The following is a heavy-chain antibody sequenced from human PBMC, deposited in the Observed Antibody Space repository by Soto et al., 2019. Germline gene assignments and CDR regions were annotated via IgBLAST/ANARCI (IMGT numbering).Heavy chain of an antibody. CDR1: GFTFSSYG. D-gene: IGHD1-7*01. Sequence: HPGGSLRLSCAASGFTFSSYGMHWVRQAPGKGLEWVAVISYDGSNKYYADSVKGRFTISRDNSKNTLYLQMNSLRAEDTAVYYCARDWNYGDRVYYYYYGMDVWGQGTTVTVSS. J-gene: IGHJ6*02. CDR3: ARDWNYGDRVYYYYYGMDV. V-gene: IGHV3-30*03. CDR2: ISYDGSNK.